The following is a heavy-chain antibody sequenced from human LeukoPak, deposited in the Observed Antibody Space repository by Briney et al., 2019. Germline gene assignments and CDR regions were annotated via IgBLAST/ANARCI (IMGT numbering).Heavy chain of an antibody. D-gene: IGHD6-13*01. CDR3: ARGQAYSSIVYYYYYMDV. CDR2: MNPNSGNT. Sequence: ASVKVSCNASGYTFTSYDINWVRLATGQGLEWMGWMNPNSGNTGYAQKFQGRVTITRNTSISTAYMELSSLRSEDTAVYYCARGQAYSSIVYYYYYMDVWGKGTTVTVSS. CDR1: GYTFTSYD. V-gene: IGHV1-8*03. J-gene: IGHJ6*03.